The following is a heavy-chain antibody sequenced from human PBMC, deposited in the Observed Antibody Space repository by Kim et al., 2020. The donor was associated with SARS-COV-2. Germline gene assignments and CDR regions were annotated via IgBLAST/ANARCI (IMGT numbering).Heavy chain of an antibody. CDR3: AKDLYDYSAMDV. CDR2: T. V-gene: IGHV3-23*01. Sequence: THDADHVKGRFTITRDNSKNPLYLQMNSLRVEDTAIYCCAKDLYDYSAMDVWGQGTTVTVSS. D-gene: IGHD3-10*01. J-gene: IGHJ6*02.